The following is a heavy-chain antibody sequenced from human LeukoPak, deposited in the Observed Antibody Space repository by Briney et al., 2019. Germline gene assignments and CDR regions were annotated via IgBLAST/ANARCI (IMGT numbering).Heavy chain of an antibody. D-gene: IGHD6-13*01. CDR1: GFTFDEYA. Sequence: GGSLRLSCAASGFTFDEYAMHWVREAPGKGLEWVSLISGDGGSTYYADSVKGRFTISRDNSKNSLYLQMNSLRTEDTALYYCAKGEGYSSSCSVSWGQGTLVTVSS. CDR2: ISGDGGST. J-gene: IGHJ5*02. V-gene: IGHV3-43*02. CDR3: AKGEGYSSSCSVS.